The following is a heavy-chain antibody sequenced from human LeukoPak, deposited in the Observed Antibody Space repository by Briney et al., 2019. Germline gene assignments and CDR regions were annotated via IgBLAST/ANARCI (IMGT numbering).Heavy chain of an antibody. CDR3: ATTRDDFWSGYYTGRAFDI. J-gene: IGHJ3*02. D-gene: IGHD3-3*01. CDR2: ISSSSSTI. Sequence: GGSLRLSCAASGFTFSSYSMNWVRQAPGKGLEWVSYISSSSSTIYYADSVKGRFTISRDNAKNSLYLQMNSLRAEDTAVYYCATTRDDFWSGYYTGRAFDIWGQGTMVTVSS. V-gene: IGHV3-48*01. CDR1: GFTFSSYS.